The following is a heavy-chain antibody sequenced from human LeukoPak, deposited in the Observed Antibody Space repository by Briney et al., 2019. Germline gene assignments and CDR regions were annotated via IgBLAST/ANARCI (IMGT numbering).Heavy chain of an antibody. CDR1: GFTFSTYS. CDR2: IDTGTSTI. J-gene: IGHJ4*02. V-gene: IGHV3-48*01. CDR3: AKGHYYFDY. Sequence: GGSLRLSCAASGFTFSTYSMNWVRQAPGKGLEWVSYIDTGTSTIYYADSVKGRFTISKDNAKNSLYLQMNSLRTEDTAVYYCAKGHYYFDYWGQGTLVTVSS. D-gene: IGHD3-3*02.